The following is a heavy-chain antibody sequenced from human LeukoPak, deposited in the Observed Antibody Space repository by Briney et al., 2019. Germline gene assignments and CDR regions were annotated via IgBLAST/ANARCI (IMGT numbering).Heavy chain of an antibody. CDR1: GGSFSGYY. D-gene: IGHD2/OR15-2a*01. CDR2: INHSGST. CDR3: ARGRGIWGRWFDP. Sequence: SETLSLTCAVYGGSFSGYYWSWIRKPPGKGLEWIGEINHSGSTNYNPSLKSRVTISVDTSKNQFSLKLSSVTAADTAVYYCARGRGIWGRWFDPWGQGTLVTVSS. J-gene: IGHJ5*02. V-gene: IGHV4-34*01.